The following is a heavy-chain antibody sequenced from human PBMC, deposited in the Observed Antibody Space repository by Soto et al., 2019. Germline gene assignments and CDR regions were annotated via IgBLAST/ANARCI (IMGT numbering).Heavy chain of an antibody. D-gene: IGHD3-9*01. Sequence: PGGSLRLSCAASGFTFSSYSMNWVRQAPGKGLEWVSSISSSSSYIYYADSVKGRFTISRDNAKNSLYLQMNSLRAEDTAVYYCARVNGGYYDILTGYYLFNYFDYWGQGTLVTVSS. CDR1: GFTFSSYS. J-gene: IGHJ4*02. CDR3: ARVNGGYYDILTGYYLFNYFDY. V-gene: IGHV3-21*01. CDR2: ISSSSSYI.